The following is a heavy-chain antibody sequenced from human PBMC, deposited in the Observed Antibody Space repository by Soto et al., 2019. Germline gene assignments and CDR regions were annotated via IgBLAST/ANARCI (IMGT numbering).Heavy chain of an antibody. J-gene: IGHJ3*01. CDR3: AAFCSAGGCPPGPWN. V-gene: IGHV1-46*03. CDR1: GYSFTTYY. Sequence: QVVQSGAEVRKPGASVKVSCKASGYSFTTYYIHWFRQAPGQGLEWMAIINPNGGSTNSAQKFQGRVTVTRDMSASTVYMELSSLRSDDTAVYYRAAFCSAGGCPPGPWNWGRGTMVTVSS. CDR2: INPNGGST. D-gene: IGHD2-15*01.